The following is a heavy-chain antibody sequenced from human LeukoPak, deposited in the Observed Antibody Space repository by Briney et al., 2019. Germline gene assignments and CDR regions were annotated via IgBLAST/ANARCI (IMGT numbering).Heavy chain of an antibody. D-gene: IGHD2-2*01. CDR2: IIPIFGTA. J-gene: IGHJ5*02. CDR1: GGTFSSYA. CDR3: ARDCTSTSCYVSFDTAMADSWFDP. Sequence: ASVKVSCKASGGTFSSYAISWVRQAPGQGLEWMGGIIPIFGTANYAQKFRGRVTITADKSTSTAYMELSSLRSEDTAVYYCARDCTSTSCYVSFDTAMADSWFDPWGQGTLVTVSP. V-gene: IGHV1-69*06.